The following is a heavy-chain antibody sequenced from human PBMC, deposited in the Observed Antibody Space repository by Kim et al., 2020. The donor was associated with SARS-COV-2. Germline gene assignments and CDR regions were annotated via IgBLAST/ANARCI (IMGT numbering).Heavy chain of an antibody. V-gene: IGHV3-64*01. CDR2: ISSNGGST. J-gene: IGHJ2*01. CDR1: GFTFSSYA. D-gene: IGHD6-19*01. Sequence: GGSLRLSCAASGFTFSSYAMHWVRQAPGKGLEYVSAISSNGGSTYYANSVKGRFTISRDNSKNTLYLQMGSLRAEDMAVYYCARDPLRSSSDKEAVAPYWYFDLWGRGTLVTVSS. CDR3: ARDPLRSSSDKEAVAPYWYFDL.